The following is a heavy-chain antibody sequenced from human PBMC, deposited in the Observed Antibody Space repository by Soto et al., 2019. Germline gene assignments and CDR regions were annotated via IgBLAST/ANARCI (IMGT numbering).Heavy chain of an antibody. CDR2: INHSGST. Sequence: SETLSLTCAVYGGSFSGYYWSWIRQPPGKGLEWIGEINHSGSTNYNPSLKSRVTISVDTSKNQFSLKLSSVTAADTAVYYCARGTVSGWYGWSENWFDPWGQGTLVTVS. J-gene: IGHJ5*02. V-gene: IGHV4-34*01. D-gene: IGHD6-19*01. CDR3: ARGTVSGWYGWSENWFDP. CDR1: GGSFSGYY.